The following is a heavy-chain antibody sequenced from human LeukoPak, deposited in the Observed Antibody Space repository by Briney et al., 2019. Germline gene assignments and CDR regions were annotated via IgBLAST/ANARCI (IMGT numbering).Heavy chain of an antibody. CDR3: AKDRLDSSSWGDY. V-gene: IGHV3-23*01. J-gene: IGHJ4*02. Sequence: GGSLRLSCAASGFTFSSYAMSWVRQAPGKGLEWVSAISGSGGSTYYADSVKGRFTISRDNSKNTLYLQMNSLRAEGTAVYYCAKDRLDSSSWGDYWGQGTLVTVSS. D-gene: IGHD6-13*01. CDR1: GFTFSSYA. CDR2: ISGSGGST.